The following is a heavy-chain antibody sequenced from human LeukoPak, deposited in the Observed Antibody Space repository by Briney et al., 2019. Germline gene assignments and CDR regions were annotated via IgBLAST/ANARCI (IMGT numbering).Heavy chain of an antibody. Sequence: SETLSLTCTASGYSISSGYYWGWIRPPPGKGLEWIGSIYHSGSTYYNPSLKSRVTISVDTSKNQFSLKLSSVTAADTAVYYCATGGYYAADAFDIWGQGTMVTVSS. CDR3: ATGGYYAADAFDI. CDR1: GYSISSGYY. V-gene: IGHV4-38-2*02. J-gene: IGHJ3*02. CDR2: IYHSGST. D-gene: IGHD1-26*01.